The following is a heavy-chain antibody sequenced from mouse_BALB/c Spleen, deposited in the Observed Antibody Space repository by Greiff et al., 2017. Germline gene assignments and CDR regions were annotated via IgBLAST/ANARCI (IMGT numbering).Heavy chain of an antibody. D-gene: IGHD2-4*01. CDR1: GFTFSSYT. CDR2: ISSGGSYT. J-gene: IGHJ4*01. CDR3: TGSTMITTGPYYYAMDY. V-gene: IGHV5-6-4*01. Sequence: EVQVVESGGGLVKPGGSLKLSCAASGFTFSSYTMSWVRQTPEKRLEWVATISSGGSYTYYPDSVKGRFTISRDNAKNTLYLQMSSLKSEDTAMYYCTGSTMITTGPYYYAMDYWGQGTSVTVSS.